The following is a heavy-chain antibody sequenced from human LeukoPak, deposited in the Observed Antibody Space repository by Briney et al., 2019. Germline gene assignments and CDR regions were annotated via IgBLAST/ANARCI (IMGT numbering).Heavy chain of an antibody. J-gene: IGHJ4*02. Sequence: PGGSLRLSCAASGFTVSSNYMSWVRQAPGKGLGWVSVIYSGGSTYYADSVKGRFTISRDNSKNTLYLQMNSLRAEDTAVYYCAKDREGYNPDYWGQGTLVTVSS. CDR3: AKDREGYNPDY. D-gene: IGHD5-24*01. V-gene: IGHV3-53*01. CDR1: GFTVSSNY. CDR2: IYSGGST.